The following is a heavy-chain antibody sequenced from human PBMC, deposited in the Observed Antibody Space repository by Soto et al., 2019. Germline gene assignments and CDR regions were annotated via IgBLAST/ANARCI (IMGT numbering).Heavy chain of an antibody. J-gene: IGHJ5*02. V-gene: IGHV1-8*01. CDR1: GYAFSNND. CDR2: MNPNSGNG. Sequence: VASVKVFCKASGYAFSNNDISWVRHVTGQGLEWMGWMNPNSGNGGYAQKFQGRVTMTRDTSTSTAYLELSSLASDDTAIYYCARMATSGTLNWFDPWGQGTLVTVSS. CDR3: ARMATSGTLNWFDP.